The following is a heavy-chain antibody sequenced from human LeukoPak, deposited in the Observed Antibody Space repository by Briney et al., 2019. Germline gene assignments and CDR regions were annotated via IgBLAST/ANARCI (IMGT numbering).Heavy chain of an antibody. Sequence: GGSLRLSCAASEFSVGSNYMSWVRQAPGKGLQWVSVIYVDGSTYYADSVKGRFTISRDNAKNSLYLQMNSLRAEDTAVYYCARVVRYFDWSTLDYWGQGTLVTVSS. D-gene: IGHD3-9*01. CDR1: EFSVGSNY. J-gene: IGHJ4*02. CDR2: IYVDGST. V-gene: IGHV3-66*01. CDR3: ARVVRYFDWSTLDY.